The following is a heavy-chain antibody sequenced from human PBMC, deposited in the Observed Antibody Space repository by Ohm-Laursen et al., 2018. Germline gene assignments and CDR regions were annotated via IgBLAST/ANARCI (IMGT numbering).Heavy chain of an antibody. CDR1: GFTFSRYA. Sequence: SLRLSCTASGFTFSRYAMSWVRQAPGKGLEWASALSGGGDSTDYADSVKGRFTISRDNSKNSLYLQMNSPRAEDTALYYCAKDSSGGYYGMHVWGQGTTVTVSS. CDR2: LSGGGDST. D-gene: IGHD3-10*01. V-gene: IGHV3-23*01. J-gene: IGHJ6*02. CDR3: AKDSSGGYYGMHV.